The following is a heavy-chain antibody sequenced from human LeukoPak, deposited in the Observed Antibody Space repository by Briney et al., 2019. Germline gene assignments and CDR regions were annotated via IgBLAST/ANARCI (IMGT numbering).Heavy chain of an antibody. CDR3: AKSRNFYFYFMEV. Sequence: PGGSLRLSCTVSGFTVSSNSMIWVRQAPGKGLEWVSGISGSDYTDHADSVKGRFTISRDNSKDTLYLQMNSLRAEDTALYYCAKSRNFYFYFMEVSGRGTKVTISS. V-gene: IGHV3-53*01. J-gene: IGHJ6*03. CDR2: ISGSDYT. CDR1: GFTVSSNS.